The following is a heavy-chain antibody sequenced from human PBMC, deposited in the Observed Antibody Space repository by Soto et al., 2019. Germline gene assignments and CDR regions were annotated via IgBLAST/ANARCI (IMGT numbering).Heavy chain of an antibody. D-gene: IGHD3-22*01. CDR3: ARASHSYYYDSSGSLADY. V-gene: IGHV1-46*01. J-gene: IGHJ4*02. CDR2: INPSGGYT. Sequence: GASVKVSCKASGYTFTSYYMNWVRQAPGQGLEWLGIINPSGGYTTYAQRFQGRVTMTTDTSTSTAYMELRSLRSDDTAVYYCARASHSYYYDSSGSLADYWGQGTLVTVSS. CDR1: GYTFTSYY.